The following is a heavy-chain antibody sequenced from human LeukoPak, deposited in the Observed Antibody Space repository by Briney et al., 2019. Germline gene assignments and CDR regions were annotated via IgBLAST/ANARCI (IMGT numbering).Heavy chain of an antibody. CDR2: IYYSGST. CDR3: ARDRGSQPFIDY. D-gene: IGHD1-26*01. V-gene: IGHV4-39*07. CDR1: GGSISSSSYY. Sequence: SETLSLTCTVSGGSISSSSYYWGWIRQPPGKGLAWVGSIYYSGSTYYNPSLTSRVTISVDTSKNQFSLKLSSVTAADTAVYYCARDRGSQPFIDYWGQGTLVTVSS. J-gene: IGHJ4*02.